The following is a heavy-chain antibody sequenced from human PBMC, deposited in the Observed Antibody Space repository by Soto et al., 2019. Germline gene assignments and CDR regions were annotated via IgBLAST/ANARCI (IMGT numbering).Heavy chain of an antibody. J-gene: IGHJ4*02. CDR3: ASTAHSSGWYSGGFDY. Sequence: LTCAVSGGSISSDGYSWSWIRQPPGKGLEWIGYIYYSGSTNYNPSLKSRVTISVDTSKNQFSLKLSSVTAADTAVYYCASTAHSSGWYSGGFDYWGQGTLVTVSS. CDR1: GGSISSDGYS. V-gene: IGHV4-61*08. D-gene: IGHD6-19*01. CDR2: IYYSGST.